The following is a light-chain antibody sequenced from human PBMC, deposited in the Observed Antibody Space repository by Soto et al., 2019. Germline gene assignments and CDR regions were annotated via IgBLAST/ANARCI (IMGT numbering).Light chain of an antibody. Sequence: SYELTQPPSVSVAPGQTATITCGGNSIGTKSVHWYQQKPGQAPVLVVYDDTDRPSGISARFSGSNSGNTATLTINWVEAGDEADYDCQVWDSTSDHYVFGSGTKLTVL. V-gene: IGLV3-21*02. J-gene: IGLJ1*01. CDR3: QVWDSTSDHYV. CDR2: DDT. CDR1: SIGTKS.